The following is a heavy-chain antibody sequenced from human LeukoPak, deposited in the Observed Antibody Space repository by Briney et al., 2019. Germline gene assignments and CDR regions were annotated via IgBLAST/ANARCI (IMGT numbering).Heavy chain of an antibody. V-gene: IGHV3-15*01. CDR3: TTGAPRAYSGSYSNC. D-gene: IGHD1-26*01. CDR2: IKSKTDGGTT. J-gene: IGHJ4*02. CDR1: GFTFRSYW. Sequence: GGSLRLSCAPSGFTFRSYWMHWVRQAPGKGLEWVGRIKSKTDGGTTDYAAPVKGRFTISRDDSQNTLYLQMNSLKTEDTAVYYCTTGAPRAYSGSYSNCWGQGTLVTVSS.